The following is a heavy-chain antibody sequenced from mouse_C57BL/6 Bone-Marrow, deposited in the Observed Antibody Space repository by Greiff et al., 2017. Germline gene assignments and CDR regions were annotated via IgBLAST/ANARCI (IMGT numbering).Heavy chain of an antibody. CDR1: GFTFSDYY. D-gene: IGHD2-4*01. CDR3: ARHGGLRPGYWYFDV. Sequence: EVQGVESGGGLVQPGGSLKLSCAASGFTFSDYYMYWVRQTPEKRLEWVAYISTGGGSTYYPDTVKGRFTISRDNAKNTLYLQLSRLKSEDTAMYYCARHGGLRPGYWYFDVWGTGTTVTVSS. V-gene: IGHV5-12*01. J-gene: IGHJ1*03. CDR2: ISTGGGST.